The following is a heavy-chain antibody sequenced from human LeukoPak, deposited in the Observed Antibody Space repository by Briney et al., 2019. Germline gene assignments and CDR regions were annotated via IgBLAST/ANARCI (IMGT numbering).Heavy chain of an antibody. Sequence: SVKVSCKASGGALSRYAISWVRQAPGQGLEWMGGIIPISGPASYAQKFQGRVTITADESTSTAYMELSSLRSEDTAVYYCARYGGNSYYYGMDVWGQGTTVTVSS. J-gene: IGHJ6*02. CDR1: GGALSRYA. D-gene: IGHD4-23*01. V-gene: IGHV1-69*13. CDR3: ARYGGNSYYYGMDV. CDR2: IIPISGPA.